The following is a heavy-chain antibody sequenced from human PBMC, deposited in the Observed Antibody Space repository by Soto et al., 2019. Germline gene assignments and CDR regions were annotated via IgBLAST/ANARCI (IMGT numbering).Heavy chain of an antibody. CDR1: GFSLSPSGMC. Sequence: SGPTLVNPTQTLTLTCTFSGFSLSPSGMCVSWIRQPPGKALEWLALIDWDDDKYYSTSLKTRLTISKDTSKNQVVLTMTNMDPVDTATYYCARTLNYYGSGSPLYGMDVWGQGTTVTVSS. J-gene: IGHJ6*02. CDR3: ARTLNYYGSGSPLYGMDV. V-gene: IGHV2-70*01. CDR2: IDWDDDK. D-gene: IGHD3-10*01.